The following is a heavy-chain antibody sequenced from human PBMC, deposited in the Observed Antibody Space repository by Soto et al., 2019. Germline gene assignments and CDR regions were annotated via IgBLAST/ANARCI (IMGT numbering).Heavy chain of an antibody. Sequence: GASVKVSCKASGGTFSSYAISWVRQAPGQGLEWMGGIIPIFGTANYAQKFQGRVTITADESTSTAYMQLSSLRSEDTAVYYCASFNGYSSGWPFDYWDQGTLFTVYS. D-gene: IGHD6-19*01. CDR2: IIPIFGTA. CDR1: GGTFSSYA. CDR3: ASFNGYSSGWPFDY. J-gene: IGHJ4*02. V-gene: IGHV1-69*13.